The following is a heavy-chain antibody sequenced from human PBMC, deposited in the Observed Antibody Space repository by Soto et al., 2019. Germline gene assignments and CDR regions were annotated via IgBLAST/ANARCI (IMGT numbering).Heavy chain of an antibody. D-gene: IGHD3-9*01. CDR1: GFTFSNSA. CDR3: AKDLESSLTLDDAFEI. V-gene: IGHV3-23*01. Sequence: EVQLLESGGGLVQPGGSLRLSCAASGFTFSNSAMSWVRQAPGRGLEWVSTLSGSGATTYYADSVKGRFTISRDNSKKTIYLQMSSLTAGDTAVYYCAKDLESSLTLDDAFEICGQGTMVTVSS. CDR2: LSGSGATT. J-gene: IGHJ3*02.